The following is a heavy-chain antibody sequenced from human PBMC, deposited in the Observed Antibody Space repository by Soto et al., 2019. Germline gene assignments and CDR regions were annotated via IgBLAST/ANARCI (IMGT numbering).Heavy chain of an antibody. J-gene: IGHJ6*02. V-gene: IGHV3-33*01. CDR1: GFSFRSHA. CDR2: IWYDASNK. D-gene: IGHD3-16*01. Sequence: QVQLVESGGGVVQPGRSLRLSCAASGFSFRSHAMHWVRQAPGKGLEWVAQIWYDASNKYYGNSVRGRFTISRDYSKSMVYLQMDGLRAEDTAMYYCARDGQRAMLYAMDAWGQGTMVTVSS. CDR3: ARDGQRAMLYAMDA.